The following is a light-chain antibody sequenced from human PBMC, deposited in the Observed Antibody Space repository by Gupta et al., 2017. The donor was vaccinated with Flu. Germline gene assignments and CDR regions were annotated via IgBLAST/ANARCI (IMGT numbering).Light chain of an antibody. CDR3: QQEDSSLIT. CDR1: QGISSY. V-gene: IGKV1-8*01. CDR2: AAS. J-gene: IGKJ4*01. Sequence: AIRMTQSPSSFSASTGDRVTITCRASQGISSYLAWYQQKPGKAPKLLIYAASTLQSGVPSRFSGSGSGTDFTLTISCLQSEDFATYYCQQEDSSLITFGRGTKVDIK.